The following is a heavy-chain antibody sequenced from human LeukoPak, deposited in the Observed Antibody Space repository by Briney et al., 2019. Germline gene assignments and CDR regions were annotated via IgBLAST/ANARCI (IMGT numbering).Heavy chain of an antibody. V-gene: IGHV1-2*02. J-gene: IGHJ4*02. CDR3: AISDYGGKSPPLDY. CDR1: GYXFTGYF. D-gene: IGHD4-23*01. CDR2: INPNSGGT. Sequence: GASAKVSCKASGYXFTGYFIHWVRQAPGQGLEWMGWINPNSGGTNYAQKFQGRVTMTRDTSISTAYMELSRLRSDDTAVYYCAISDYGGKSPPLDYWGQGTLVTVSS.